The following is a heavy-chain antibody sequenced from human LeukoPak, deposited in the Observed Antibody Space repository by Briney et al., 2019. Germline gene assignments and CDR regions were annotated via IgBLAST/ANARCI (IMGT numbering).Heavy chain of an antibody. D-gene: IGHD5-24*01. J-gene: IGHJ4*02. Sequence: SVNVSCKASGGTFSRYAISWVRQAPGQGLEWMGGIIPIFGTANYAQKFQGRVTITTDESTSTAYMELSSLRSEDTAVYYCASRDGYNPPFDYWGQGTLVTVSS. CDR3: ASRDGYNPPFDY. CDR2: IIPIFGTA. V-gene: IGHV1-69*05. CDR1: GGTFSRYA.